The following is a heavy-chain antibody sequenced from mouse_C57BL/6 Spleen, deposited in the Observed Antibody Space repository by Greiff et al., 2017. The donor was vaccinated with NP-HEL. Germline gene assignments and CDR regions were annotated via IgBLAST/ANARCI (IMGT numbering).Heavy chain of an antibody. Sequence: DVKLQESGGGLVQPGGSLSLSCAASGFTFTDYYMSWVRQPPGKALEWLGFIRNKANGYTTEYSASVKGRFTISRDNSQSILYLQMNALRAEDSATYYCASTGYSNYVGYFDVWGTGTTVTVSS. V-gene: IGHV7-3*01. CDR3: ASTGYSNYVGYFDV. CDR2: IRNKANGYTT. CDR1: GFTFTDYY. D-gene: IGHD2-5*01. J-gene: IGHJ1*03.